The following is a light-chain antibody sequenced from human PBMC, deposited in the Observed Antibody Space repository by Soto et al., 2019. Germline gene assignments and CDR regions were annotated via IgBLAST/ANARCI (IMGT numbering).Light chain of an antibody. CDR1: QCIRNH. V-gene: IGKV1-17*01. CDR3: LQHDSDPWT. Sequence: DLQMTQSPSSLSASVGDRVTITCRASQCIRNHLGWYQQKPGKVPERLIYAASSLHTGVPSRFSGSGSGTEFTLTISSLQPEDFATYYCLQHDSDPWTFGQGTKVEIK. CDR2: AAS. J-gene: IGKJ1*01.